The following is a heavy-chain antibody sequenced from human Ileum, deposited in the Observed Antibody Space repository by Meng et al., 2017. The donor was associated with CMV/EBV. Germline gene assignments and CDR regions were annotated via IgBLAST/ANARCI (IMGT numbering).Heavy chain of an antibody. J-gene: IGHJ6*02. CDR2: IIPIFGTP. CDR1: GGTFSSYA. V-gene: IGHV1-69*05. Sequence: SVKVSCKASGGTFSSYAISWVRQAPAQELESMGGIIPIFGTPNYAQKFQGRVTITTDESTSTAYMELSSLRSEDTAVYYCAGAYYYYAMDVWGQGTTVTVSS. CDR3: AGAYYYYAMDV. D-gene: IGHD4/OR15-4a*01.